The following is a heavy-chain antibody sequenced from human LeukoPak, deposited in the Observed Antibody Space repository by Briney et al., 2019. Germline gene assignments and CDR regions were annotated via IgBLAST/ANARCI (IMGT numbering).Heavy chain of an antibody. D-gene: IGHD4-11*01. J-gene: IGHJ4*02. CDR1: GFTFNNYA. CDR2: VSGSGDNT. CDR3: ARWGNDYSQFDS. V-gene: IGHV3-23*01. Sequence: GGSLRLSCAASGFTFNNYAMTWVRQAPGKGLEWVSVVSGSGDNTNYADSVKGRFTISRDNSKNTLFLQMNSLRTEDTAVYFCARWGNDYSQFDSWGQGALVTVS.